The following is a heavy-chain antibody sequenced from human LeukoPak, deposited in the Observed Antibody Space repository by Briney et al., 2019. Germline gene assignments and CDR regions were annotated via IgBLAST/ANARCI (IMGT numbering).Heavy chain of an antibody. CDR2: IIPIFGTA. CDR3: ARAGPGTYNYYFDY. CDR1: GGTFSSYA. V-gene: IGHV1-69*06. J-gene: IGHJ4*02. Sequence: SVKVSCKASGGTFSSYAISWVRQAPGQGLEWMGGIIPIFGTANYAQKFQGRVTITADKSTSTAYMELSSLRSEDTAVYHCARAGPGTYNYYFDYWGQGTLVTVSS. D-gene: IGHD5-24*01.